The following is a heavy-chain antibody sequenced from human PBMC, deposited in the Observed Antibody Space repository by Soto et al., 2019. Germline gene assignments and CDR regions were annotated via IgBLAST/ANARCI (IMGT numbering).Heavy chain of an antibody. V-gene: IGHV3-48*03. Sequence: EVQLVESGGGLVQPGGSLRLSCAASGFIFSNYEMNWVRQAPGKGLQWVSFISPTGNKIYYGESVKGRFTISRDYAKNSVFLQMNSLAAEGTAVYFCARSFPRFPGPDSWGQGTLVTVAS. CDR3: ARSFPRFPGPDS. J-gene: IGHJ5*01. CDR2: ISPTGNKI. D-gene: IGHD2-21*01. CDR1: GFIFSNYE.